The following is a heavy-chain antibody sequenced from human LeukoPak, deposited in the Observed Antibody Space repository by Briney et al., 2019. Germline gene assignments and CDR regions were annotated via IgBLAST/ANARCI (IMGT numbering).Heavy chain of an antibody. J-gene: IGHJ4*02. Sequence: PSETLSLTCTVSGGSISSSSYYWGWIRQPPGKGLEWIGSIYYSGNTYYNPSLKSRVTISVDTSKNQFSLKVSFVTAEDTAVYYCARVDIAVVPSAMFDYWGQGTLVTVSS. CDR1: GGSISSSSYY. CDR3: ARVDIAVVPSAMFDY. V-gene: IGHV4-39*01. CDR2: IYYSGNT. D-gene: IGHD2-2*03.